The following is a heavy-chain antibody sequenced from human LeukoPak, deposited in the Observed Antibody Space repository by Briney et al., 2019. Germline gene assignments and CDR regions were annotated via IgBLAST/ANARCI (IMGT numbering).Heavy chain of an antibody. CDR2: SSSSGYI. CDR3: TRGSEWEPLYYFDY. D-gene: IGHD1-26*01. V-gene: IGHV3-21*01. CDR1: GFTFSIYN. J-gene: IGHJ4*02. Sequence: GGSLRLSCEASGFTFSIYNMNWVRQTPGKGLEWVSLSSSSGYIYYTDSVKGRFTISRDNAKNSLYLQMNSLRAEDSAVYYCTRGSEWEPLYYFDYWGQGSLVTVSS.